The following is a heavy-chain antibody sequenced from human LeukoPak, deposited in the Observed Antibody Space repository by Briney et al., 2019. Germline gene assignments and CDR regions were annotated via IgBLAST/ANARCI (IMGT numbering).Heavy chain of an antibody. CDR2: ISAYNGNT. Sequence: ALVKVSCKASGYTFTSYGISWVRQAPGQGLEWMGWISAYNGNTNYAQKLQGRVTMTTDTSTSTAYMELRSLRSDDTSVYYCARDPDVDGGNSELDYWGQGTLVIVSS. D-gene: IGHD4-23*01. CDR1: GYTFTSYG. J-gene: IGHJ4*02. CDR3: ARDPDVDGGNSELDY. V-gene: IGHV1-18*01.